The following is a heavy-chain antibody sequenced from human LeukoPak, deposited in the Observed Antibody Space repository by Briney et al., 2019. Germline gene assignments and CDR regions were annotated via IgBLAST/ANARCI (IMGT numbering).Heavy chain of an antibody. V-gene: IGHV4-59*01. Sequence: SETLSLTCTVSGGSISSYYWSWIRQPPGKGLEWIGYIYYSGSTNYNPSLKSRVTISVDTSKNQFSLKLSSVTAADTAVYYCARDSDGYNGDAFDIWGQGTMVTVSS. D-gene: IGHD5-24*01. J-gene: IGHJ3*02. CDR3: ARDSDGYNGDAFDI. CDR1: GGSISSYY. CDR2: IYYSGST.